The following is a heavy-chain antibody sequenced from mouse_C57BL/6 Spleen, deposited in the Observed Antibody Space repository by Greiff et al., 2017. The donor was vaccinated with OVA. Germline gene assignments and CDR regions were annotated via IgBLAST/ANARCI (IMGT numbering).Heavy chain of an antibody. CDR3: ARWDGYYVGYFDY. CDR1: GFTFTDYY. CDR2: IRNKANGYTT. V-gene: IGHV7-3*01. J-gene: IGHJ2*01. Sequence: EVHLVESGGGLVQPGGSLSLSCAASGFTFTDYYMSWVRQPPGKALEWLGFIRNKANGYTTEYSASVKGRFPISRDNSQSILYLQMNALRAEDSATYYCARWDGYYVGYFDYWGQGTTLTVSS. D-gene: IGHD2-3*01.